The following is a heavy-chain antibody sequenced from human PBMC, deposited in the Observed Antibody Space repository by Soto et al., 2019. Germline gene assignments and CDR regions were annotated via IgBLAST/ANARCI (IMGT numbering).Heavy chain of an antibody. Sequence: VQLVESGGGLVQPGGSLRLSCAASGFTFSSYDMHWVRQATGKGLEWVSAIGTAGDTYYPGSVKGRFTISRENAKNSLYLQMNSLRAGDTAVYYCARTRGYSYGYSPYYFDYWGQGTLVTVSS. CDR2: IGTAGDT. J-gene: IGHJ4*02. CDR3: ARTRGYSYGYSPYYFDY. V-gene: IGHV3-13*01. D-gene: IGHD5-18*01. CDR1: GFTFSSYD.